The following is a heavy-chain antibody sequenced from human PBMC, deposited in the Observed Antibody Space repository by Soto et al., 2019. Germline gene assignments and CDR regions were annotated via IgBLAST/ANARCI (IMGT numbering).Heavy chain of an antibody. Sequence: QVQLVESGGGVVQPGRSLRLSCAASGFTFSSYGMHWVRQAPGKGLEWVALIWYDGSNKYYADSVKGRFTISRDDSKNTVFLKMNSLRAEDTAVYFCVRDSGWLFDSWGQGTLVTVSS. D-gene: IGHD6-19*01. CDR3: VRDSGWLFDS. J-gene: IGHJ4*02. CDR2: IWYDGSNK. V-gene: IGHV3-33*01. CDR1: GFTFSSYG.